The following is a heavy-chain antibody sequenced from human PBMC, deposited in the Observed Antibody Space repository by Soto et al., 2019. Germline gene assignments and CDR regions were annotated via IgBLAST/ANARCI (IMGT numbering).Heavy chain of an antibody. Sequence: QVQLQESGPGLVKPSETLSLTCTVSGGSISSYYWSWIRQPPGKGLEWIGYIYYSGSTNYNPSLKSRVTISVDTSKNPYSLKLSSVTAADTAVYYCARSAYYYYMDVWGKGTTVTVSS. CDR1: GGSISSYY. J-gene: IGHJ6*03. CDR2: IYYSGST. CDR3: ARSAYYYYMDV. V-gene: IGHV4-59*08.